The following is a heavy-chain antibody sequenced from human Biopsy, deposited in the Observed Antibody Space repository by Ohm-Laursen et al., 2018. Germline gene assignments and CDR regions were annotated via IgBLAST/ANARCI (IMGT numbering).Heavy chain of an antibody. Sequence: ASVKVSCKASGFSFTGYYIHWVRQAPGQGLEWMGWISPKSGDTDYPQNFQGRVSMTRDTSISTAYMDLSRLRSDDTAVYYCATKLTGYFHHWGQGTLVIVSS. CDR2: ISPKSGDT. D-gene: IGHD3-9*01. CDR1: GFSFTGYY. CDR3: ATKLTGYFHH. J-gene: IGHJ1*01. V-gene: IGHV1-2*02.